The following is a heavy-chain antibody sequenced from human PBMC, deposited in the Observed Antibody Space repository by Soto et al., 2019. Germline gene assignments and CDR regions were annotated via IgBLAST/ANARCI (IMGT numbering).Heavy chain of an antibody. V-gene: IGHV3-11*06. J-gene: IGHJ6*02. CDR1: GFTFSDYY. CDR2: ISSSSSYT. D-gene: IGHD2-2*01. CDR3: ARAAAVTSSTRKGYYYYGMDV. Sequence: QVQLVESGGGLVKPGGSLRLSCAASGFTFSDYYMSWIRQAPGKGLEWVSYISSSSSYTNYADSVKGRFTISRDNAKNSLCLQMNSLRAEDTAVYYCARAAAVTSSTRKGYYYYGMDVWGQGTTVTVSS.